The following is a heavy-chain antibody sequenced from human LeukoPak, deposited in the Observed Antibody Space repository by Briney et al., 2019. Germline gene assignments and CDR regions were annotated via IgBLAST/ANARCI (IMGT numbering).Heavy chain of an antibody. V-gene: IGHV3-11*04. CDR3: ARVRGYYYDSSGPLDAFDI. Sequence: GGSLRLSCAASGFTFSDYYMSWIRQAPGKGLEWVSYISSSGSTIYYADSVKGRFTISRDNAKNSLYLQMNSLRAEDTAVYYCARVRGYYYDSSGPLDAFDIWGQGAMVTVSS. J-gene: IGHJ3*02. D-gene: IGHD3-22*01. CDR1: GFTFSDYY. CDR2: ISSSGSTI.